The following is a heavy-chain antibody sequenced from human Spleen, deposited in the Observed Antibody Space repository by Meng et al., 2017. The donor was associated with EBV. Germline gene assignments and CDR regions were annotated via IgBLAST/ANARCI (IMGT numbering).Heavy chain of an antibody. CDR2: ISTYDGNT. D-gene: IGHD2-2*01. V-gene: IGHV1-18*01. Sequence: HVRRVQSGREVKKPGASVKVSCKASGYTFTRYGITWVRQAPGRGPEWMGWISTYDGNTDYAQKLQGRATLTTDTSTATAYMELRSLRSDDTAVYYCALSVVQPAAYDYWGQGTLVTVSS. CDR3: ALSVVQPAAYDY. J-gene: IGHJ4*02. CDR1: GYTFTRYG.